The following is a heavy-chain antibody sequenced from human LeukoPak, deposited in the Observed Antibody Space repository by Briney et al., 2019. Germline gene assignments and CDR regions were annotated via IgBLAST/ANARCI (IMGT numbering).Heavy chain of an antibody. CDR3: AKRKNTYSSSWSDY. CDR1: GSTFSSYA. CDR2: ISGSGGST. J-gene: IGHJ4*02. V-gene: IGHV3-23*01. D-gene: IGHD6-13*01. Sequence: GGSLRLSCAASGSTFSSYAMSWVRQAPGKGLEWVSAISGSGGSTYYADSVKGRFTISRDNSKNTLYLQMNSLRAEDTAVYYCAKRKNTYSSSWSDYWGQGTLVTVSS.